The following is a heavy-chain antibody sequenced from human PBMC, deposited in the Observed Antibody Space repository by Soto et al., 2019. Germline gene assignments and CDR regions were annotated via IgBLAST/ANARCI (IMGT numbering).Heavy chain of an antibody. CDR2: ISGSGGST. V-gene: IGHV3-23*01. CDR3: AKAPIQLWFTLDY. Sequence: GGSLRLSCAASGFTFSSYAMSWVRQAPGKGLEWVSAISGSGGSTYYADSVKGRFTISRDDSKNTLYLQMNSLRAEDTAVYYCAKAPIQLWFTLDYWGQGTLVTVSS. CDR1: GFTFSSYA. J-gene: IGHJ4*02. D-gene: IGHD5-18*01.